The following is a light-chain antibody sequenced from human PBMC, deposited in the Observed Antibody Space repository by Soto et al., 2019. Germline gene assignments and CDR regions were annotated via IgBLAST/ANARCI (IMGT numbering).Light chain of an antibody. J-gene: IGKJ4*01. Sequence: DIQMTQSPASLSSSVGDRVTISCRASQGVSNYLAWYQQKPGKVPKLLIYAASTLQSGVPTRFSGSGSGTDFSPTISRQQPEDVATYYCQKYNRAQLTFGGGTKVEIK. CDR2: AAS. CDR3: QKYNRAQLT. CDR1: QGVSNY. V-gene: IGKV1-27*01.